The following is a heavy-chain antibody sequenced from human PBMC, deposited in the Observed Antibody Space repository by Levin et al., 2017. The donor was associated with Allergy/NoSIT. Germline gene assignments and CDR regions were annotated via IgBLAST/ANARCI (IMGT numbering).Heavy chain of an antibody. D-gene: IGHD3-10*01. J-gene: IGHJ3*02. V-gene: IGHV3-23*01. CDR1: GFPFSSYA. CDR2: ISGSGGST. Sequence: LSLTCAASGFPFSSYAMSWVRQAPGKGLEWVSAISGSGGSTYYADSVKGRFTISRDNSKNTLYLQMNSLRAEDTAVYYCAKLRGSGSIYAFDIWGQGTMVTVSS. CDR3: AKLRGSGSIYAFDI.